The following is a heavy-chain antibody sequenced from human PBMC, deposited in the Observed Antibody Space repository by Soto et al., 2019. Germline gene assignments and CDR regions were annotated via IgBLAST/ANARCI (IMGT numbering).Heavy chain of an antibody. D-gene: IGHD3-10*01. CDR1: GGSISSGDYY. Sequence: KPSETLSLTCTVSGGSISSGDYYWSWIRQPPGKGLEWIGYIYYSGSTYYNPSLKSRVTISVDTSKNQFSLKLSSVTAADTAVYYCAKTGGSGSSDAFDIWGQGTMVTVSS. CDR2: IYYSGST. CDR3: AKTGGSGSSDAFDI. V-gene: IGHV4-30-4*01. J-gene: IGHJ3*02.